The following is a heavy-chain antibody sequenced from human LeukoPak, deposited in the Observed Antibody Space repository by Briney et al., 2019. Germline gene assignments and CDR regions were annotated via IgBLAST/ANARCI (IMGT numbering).Heavy chain of an antibody. CDR2: IYHSGST. CDR3: ARDLGPNSSGYFYTHNWFDP. J-gene: IGHJ5*02. V-gene: IGHV4-38-2*02. D-gene: IGHD3-22*01. Sequence: SETLSLTCAVSGYSISSGYYWGWIRQPPGKGLEWIGSIYHSGSTYYNPSLKSRVTISVDTSKNQFSLKLSSVTAADTAVYYCARDLGPNSSGYFYTHNWFDPWGQGTLVTVSS. CDR1: GYSISSGYY.